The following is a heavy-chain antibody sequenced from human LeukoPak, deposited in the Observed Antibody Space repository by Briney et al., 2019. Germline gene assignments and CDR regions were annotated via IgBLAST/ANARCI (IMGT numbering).Heavy chain of an antibody. Sequence: GGSLRLSCAASGFTFSSYAMSWVRQAPGKGLEWVAVIWYDGSNKYYADSVKGRFTISRDNSKNTLYLQMNSLGAEDTAVYYCAKDEHPTTVLDYWGQGTLVTVSS. CDR2: IWYDGSNK. D-gene: IGHD4-11*01. CDR1: GFTFSSYA. CDR3: AKDEHPTTVLDY. V-gene: IGHV3-33*06. J-gene: IGHJ4*02.